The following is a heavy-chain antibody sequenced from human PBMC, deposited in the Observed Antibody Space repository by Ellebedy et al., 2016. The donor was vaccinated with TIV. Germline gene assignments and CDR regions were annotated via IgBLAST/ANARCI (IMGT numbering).Heavy chain of an antibody. CDR2: IHYSGST. Sequence: SETLSLTCTVSGGSLSNYYWSWIRQPPGKGLEWIGDIHYSGSTKYNPSLKSRATISVNTSKNQFSVKLSSVTAADTAVYYCAKHSVAGTLGCFDYWGQGSLITVSS. V-gene: IGHV4-59*08. CDR3: AKHSVAGTLGCFDY. D-gene: IGHD6-19*01. J-gene: IGHJ4*02. CDR1: GGSLSNYY.